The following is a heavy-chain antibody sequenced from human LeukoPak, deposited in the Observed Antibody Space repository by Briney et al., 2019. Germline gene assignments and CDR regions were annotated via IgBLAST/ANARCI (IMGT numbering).Heavy chain of an antibody. CDR3: ATTNYDDSTGYLV. V-gene: IGHV3-20*01. J-gene: IGHJ4*02. D-gene: IGHD3-22*01. CDR1: GFTFSTYG. Sequence: GGSLRLSCAASGFTFSTYGMSWVRQAPGKGLEWVSGINRNGGSAGYADSVKGRFTISRDNAKNSLYLQMNGLRAEDTALYHCATTNYDDSTGYLVWGQGTLVTVSS. CDR2: INRNGGSA.